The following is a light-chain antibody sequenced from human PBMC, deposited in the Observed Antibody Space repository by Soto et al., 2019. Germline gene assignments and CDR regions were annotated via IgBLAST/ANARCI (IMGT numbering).Light chain of an antibody. CDR2: GNS. Sequence: QSVLTQPPSVSGAPGQRVTISCTGSSSNIGAGYDVHWYQQLPGTAPKLLIYGNSNRPSGVPDRFSGSKSGTSASLAITGLQAEDEADYYCQSYDSSLSGSGVFGGGTKRPS. J-gene: IGLJ2*01. CDR3: QSYDSSLSGSGV. V-gene: IGLV1-40*01. CDR1: SSNIGAGYD.